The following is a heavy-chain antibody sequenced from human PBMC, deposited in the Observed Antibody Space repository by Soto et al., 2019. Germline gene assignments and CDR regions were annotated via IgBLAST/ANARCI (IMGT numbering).Heavy chain of an antibody. Sequence: SETLSLTCAVYGGSFSGYYWSWIRQPPGKGLEWIGEINHSGSTNYNPSLKSRVTISVDTSKNHFSLKLSSVTAADTAVYYCARVFSDSSSFFDSWGQGTLVTVSS. V-gene: IGHV4-34*01. CDR1: GGSFSGYY. D-gene: IGHD6-13*01. CDR3: ARVFSDSSSFFDS. J-gene: IGHJ5*01. CDR2: INHSGST.